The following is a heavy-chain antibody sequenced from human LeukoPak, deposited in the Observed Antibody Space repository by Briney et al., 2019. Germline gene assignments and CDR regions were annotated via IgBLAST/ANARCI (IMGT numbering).Heavy chain of an antibody. Sequence: GGSLRLSCAASGFTFSSYSMNWVRQAPGKGLEWFSSISSSSSYIYYADSVKGRFTISRDNAKNSLYLQMNSLRAEDTAVYYCATNLYCGGDCYDAFDIWGQGTMVTVSS. CDR1: GFTFSSYS. D-gene: IGHD2-21*02. CDR2: ISSSSSYI. V-gene: IGHV3-21*01. J-gene: IGHJ3*02. CDR3: ATNLYCGGDCYDAFDI.